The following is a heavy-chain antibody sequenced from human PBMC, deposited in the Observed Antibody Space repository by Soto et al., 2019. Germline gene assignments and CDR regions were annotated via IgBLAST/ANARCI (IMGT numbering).Heavy chain of an antibody. V-gene: IGHV1-69*02. D-gene: IGHD2-2*01. CDR1: GGTFSSYT. CDR2: IIPILGIA. Sequence: QVQLVHSGAEVKKPGSSVKVSCKASGGTFSSYTISWVRQAPGQGLEWMGRIIPILGIANYAQKFQGRVTITADKSTSTAYMELSSLGSEDTAVYYCASGYCSSTSCLSYYYYYMDVWVKGTTVTVSS. CDR3: ASGYCSSTSCLSYYYYYMDV. J-gene: IGHJ6*03.